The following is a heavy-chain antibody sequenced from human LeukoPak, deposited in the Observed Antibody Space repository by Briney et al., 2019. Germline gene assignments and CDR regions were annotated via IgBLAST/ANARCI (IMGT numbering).Heavy chain of an antibody. V-gene: IGHV3-21*01. CDR1: GFTFSSYS. J-gene: IGHJ6*02. CDR3: ARDKNVLLWFGESPSRYGMDV. Sequence: GGSLRLSCAASGFTFSSYSMNWVRQAPGKGLEWVSSISSSSSYIYYADSVKGRFTISRDNAKNSLYLQMNSLRAEDTAVYYCARDKNVLLWFGESPSRYGMDVWGLGTTVTVSS. CDR2: ISSSSSYI. D-gene: IGHD3-10*01.